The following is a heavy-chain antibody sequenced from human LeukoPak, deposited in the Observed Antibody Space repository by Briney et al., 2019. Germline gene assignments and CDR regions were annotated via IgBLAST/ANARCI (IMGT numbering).Heavy chain of an antibody. CDR2: ISGSGGST. D-gene: IGHD2-15*01. Sequence: PGGSLRPSCAASGFTFSSYAMSWVRQAPGKGLEWVSAISGSGGSTYYADSVKGRFTISRDNSKNTLYLQMNSLRAEDTAVYYCAKVRWDIVVVVAATDEYFQHWGQGTLVTVSS. V-gene: IGHV3-23*01. CDR1: GFTFSSYA. CDR3: AKVRWDIVVVVAATDEYFQH. J-gene: IGHJ1*01.